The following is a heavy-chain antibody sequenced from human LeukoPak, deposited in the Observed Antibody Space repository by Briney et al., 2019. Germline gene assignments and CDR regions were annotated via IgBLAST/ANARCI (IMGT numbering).Heavy chain of an antibody. Sequence: KPGGSLRLSCAASGFIFSDYYMTWIRQAPGKGLDWISYISTDSSFTSCADSVRGRFTVSRDNAKNSLYLQMNSLRAEDTAVYYCARLHSTAAAGTYDYWGQGTLVTVSS. V-gene: IGHV3-11*06. J-gene: IGHJ4*02. D-gene: IGHD6-13*01. CDR3: ARLHSTAAAGTYDY. CDR1: GFIFSDYY. CDR2: ISTDSSFT.